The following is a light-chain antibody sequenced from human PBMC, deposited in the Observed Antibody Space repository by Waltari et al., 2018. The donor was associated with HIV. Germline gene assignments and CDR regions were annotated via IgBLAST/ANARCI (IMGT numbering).Light chain of an antibody. CDR3: NSYAGSNNWV. J-gene: IGLJ3*02. CDR2: EVN. V-gene: IGLV2-8*01. CDR1: SSDVGGSKY. Sequence: QSALTQPRSASGSPGQSVTISCTGTSSDVGGSKYVSWYQQHPGKAPKLMIYEVNKRPSGVPDRFSGSKSANTASLTVSVLQADDEADYYCNSYAGSNNWVFGGGTKLTVL.